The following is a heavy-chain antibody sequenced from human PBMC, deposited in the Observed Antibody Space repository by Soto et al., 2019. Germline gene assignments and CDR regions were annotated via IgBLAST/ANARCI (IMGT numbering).Heavy chain of an antibody. CDR1: GGTFSSYT. D-gene: IGHD3-10*01. CDR3: ATRSGRDAFDI. CDR2: IIPILGIA. J-gene: IGHJ3*02. Sequence: QVQLVQSGAEVKKPGSSVKVSCKASGGTFSSYTISWVRQAPGQGLEWMGRIIPILGIANYAQKVQGRVTMTADQSTSTAYMELSSLKSEDTAVYYCATRSGRDAFDIWGQGTMLTVSS. V-gene: IGHV1-69*02.